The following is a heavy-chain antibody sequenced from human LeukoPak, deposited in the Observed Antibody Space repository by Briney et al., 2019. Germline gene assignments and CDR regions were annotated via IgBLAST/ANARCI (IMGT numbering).Heavy chain of an antibody. CDR2: IDSNSGGT. Sequence: ASVKVSCKASGYTFTGYYIHWVRQAPGQGLEWMGWIDSNSGGTSYAENFQGRVTMTGDTSTDTVYMELSGLRSDDTAVYYCTRDHWGENYWGQGALVTVS. J-gene: IGHJ4*02. CDR1: GYTFTGYY. CDR3: TRDHWGENY. V-gene: IGHV1-2*02. D-gene: IGHD3-10*01.